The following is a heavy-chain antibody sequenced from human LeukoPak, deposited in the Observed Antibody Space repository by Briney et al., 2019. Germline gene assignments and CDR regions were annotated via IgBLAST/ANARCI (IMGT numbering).Heavy chain of an antibody. D-gene: IGHD6-19*01. CDR2: INPSGGST. CDR3: ARDKGTVAGTYYYYGMDV. CDR1: GYTFTSYY. V-gene: IGHV1-46*01. Sequence: ASVKVSCKASGYTFTSYYMHWVRQAPGQGLEWMGIINPSGGSTSYAQKFQGRVTMTRDTSTNTVYMELSSLRSEDTAVYYCARDKGTVAGTYYYYGMDVWGQGTTVTVSS. J-gene: IGHJ6*02.